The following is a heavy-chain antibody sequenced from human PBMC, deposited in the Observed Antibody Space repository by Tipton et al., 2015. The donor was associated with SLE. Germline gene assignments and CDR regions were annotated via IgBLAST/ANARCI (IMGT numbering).Heavy chain of an antibody. Sequence: GSLRLSCAASGFTFNNYWMHWFRQVPGKGLEWVSRIDHDGSGTSYADSVRGRFTISRDNAKNTLYLQMNSLRAEDTAVYYCARYSRGSLDSWGQGTLVTVSS. CDR3: ARYSRGSLDS. V-gene: IGHV3-74*01. J-gene: IGHJ4*02. CDR2: IDHDGSGT. D-gene: IGHD1-26*01. CDR1: GFTFNNYW.